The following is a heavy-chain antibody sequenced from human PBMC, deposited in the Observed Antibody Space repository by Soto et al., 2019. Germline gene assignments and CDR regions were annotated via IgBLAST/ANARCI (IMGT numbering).Heavy chain of an antibody. V-gene: IGHV5-51*01. D-gene: IGHD6-13*01. CDR3: ARRLFGSSSWYGAFDI. Sequence: GESLKISCKGSGYSFTSYWIGWVRQMPGKGLEWMGIIYPGDSDTRYSPSFQGQVTISADKSISTAYLQWSSLKASDTAMYYCARRLFGSSSWYGAFDIWGQGTMVTVSS. CDR1: GYSFTSYW. CDR2: IYPGDSDT. J-gene: IGHJ3*02.